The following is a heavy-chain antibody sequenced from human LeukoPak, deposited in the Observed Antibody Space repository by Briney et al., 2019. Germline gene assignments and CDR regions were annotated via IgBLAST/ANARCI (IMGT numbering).Heavy chain of an antibody. CDR2: IIPIFGTA. CDR3: ARVGGVYYYDSSGYFDY. J-gene: IGHJ4*02. Sequence: SVKVSCEASGGTFSSYAISWVRQAPGQGLEWMGGIIPIFGTANYAQKFQGRVTITADESTSTAYMELSSLRSEDTAVYYCARVGGVYYYDSSGYFDYWGQGTLVTVSS. CDR1: GGTFSSYA. D-gene: IGHD3-22*01. V-gene: IGHV1-69*13.